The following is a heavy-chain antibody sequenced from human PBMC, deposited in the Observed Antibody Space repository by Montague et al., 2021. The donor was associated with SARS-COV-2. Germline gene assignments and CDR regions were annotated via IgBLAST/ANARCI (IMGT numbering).Heavy chain of an antibody. V-gene: IGHV3-23*01. Sequence: SLRLSYAASGFTFSSYAMSWVRQAPGKGLEWVSAISGSGGSTYYADSVKGRFTISRDNSKNTLYLQMNSLRAEDTAVYYCAKDWGIVAHTTRDYYYYYGMDVWGQGTTVTVSS. CDR3: AKDWGIVAHTTRDYYYYYGMDV. CDR2: ISGSGGST. CDR1: GFTFSSYA. J-gene: IGHJ6*02. D-gene: IGHD3-16*01.